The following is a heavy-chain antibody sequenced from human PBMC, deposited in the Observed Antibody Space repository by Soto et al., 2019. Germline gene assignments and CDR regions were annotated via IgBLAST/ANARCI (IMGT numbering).Heavy chain of an antibody. D-gene: IGHD2-2*01. CDR1: GYTFTSYA. CDR2: INAGNGNT. V-gene: IGHV1-3*05. J-gene: IGHJ6*02. Sequence: QVQLVQSGAEEKKPGASVKVSCKASGYTFTSYAMHWVRQAPGQRLEWMGWINAGNGNTKYSQKFQGRVTITRDTDASTASMELSSLRSEDTAVYYCASSYCISTSCPPYYGMDVWGQGTTVTVSS. CDR3: ASSYCISTSCPPYYGMDV.